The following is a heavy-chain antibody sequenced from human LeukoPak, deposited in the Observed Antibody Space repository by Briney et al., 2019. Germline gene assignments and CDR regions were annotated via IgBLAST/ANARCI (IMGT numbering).Heavy chain of an antibody. V-gene: IGHV3-43D*03. D-gene: IGHD2-2*01. CDR1: GFTFDDYA. J-gene: IGHJ4*02. CDR2: INWDGDST. CDR3: AKGHRYNSLWYQGWDY. Sequence: PGGSLRLSCAASGFTFDDYAMHWVRQVPGKGLEWVSLINWDGDSTYYADSVKGRFTISRDNSKNFLYLQVNSLTAEDTALYYCAKGHRYNSLWYQGWDYWGQGTLVTVSS.